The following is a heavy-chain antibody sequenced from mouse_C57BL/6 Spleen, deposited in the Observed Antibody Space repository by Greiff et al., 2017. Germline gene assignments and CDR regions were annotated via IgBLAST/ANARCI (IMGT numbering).Heavy chain of an antibody. J-gene: IGHJ4*01. D-gene: IGHD2-3*01. V-gene: IGHV3-6*01. Sequence: EVKLQESGPGLVKPSQSLSLTCSVTGYSITSGYYWNWIRQFPGNKLEWMGYISYDGSNNYNPSLKNRISITRDTSKNQFFLKLNSVTTEDTATYYCARGKDGYYSYAMDYWGQGTSVTVSS. CDR2: ISYDGSN. CDR3: ARGKDGYYSYAMDY. CDR1: GYSITSGYY.